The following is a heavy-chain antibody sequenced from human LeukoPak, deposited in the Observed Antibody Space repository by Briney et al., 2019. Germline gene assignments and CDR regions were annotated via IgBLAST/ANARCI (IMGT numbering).Heavy chain of an antibody. V-gene: IGHV3-74*01. J-gene: IGHJ3*02. CDR3: ARGLPTNAFDI. D-gene: IGHD5-12*01. Sequence: GRSLRLSCAASGFTFSNYWTHWVRQAPGKGLVWVSHINSDGDGSSTSYAGAVKGRFTISRDNAKNTLYLQMNSLRAEDTAVYYCARGLPTNAFDIWGQGTMVTVSS. CDR2: INSDGDGSST. CDR1: GFTFSNYW.